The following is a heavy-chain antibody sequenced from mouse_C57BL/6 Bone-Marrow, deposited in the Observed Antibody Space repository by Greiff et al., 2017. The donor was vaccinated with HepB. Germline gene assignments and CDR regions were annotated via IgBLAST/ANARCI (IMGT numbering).Heavy chain of an antibody. Sequence: EVMLVESGGGLVQPGGSLKLSCAASGIDFSRYWMSWVRRAPGKGLEWIGEINPDSSTINYAPSLKDKFIISRDNAKNTLYLQMSKVRSEDTALYYCARHYGSSYVRWYFDVWGTGTTVTVSS. D-gene: IGHD1-1*01. CDR1: GIDFSRYW. CDR3: ARHYGSSYVRWYFDV. CDR2: INPDSSTI. J-gene: IGHJ1*03. V-gene: IGHV4-1*01.